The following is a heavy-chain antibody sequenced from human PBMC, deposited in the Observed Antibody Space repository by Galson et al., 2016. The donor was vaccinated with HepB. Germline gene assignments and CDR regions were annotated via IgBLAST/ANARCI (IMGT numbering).Heavy chain of an antibody. J-gene: IGHJ3*02. Sequence: SLRLSCAASGFTFSSYGMYWVRQAPGKGLEWVAVIYSGGTTYYADAVKGRFTISRDDSKNTVCLQMNSLRAEDTAVYYCARGIAVITHAFDIWGQGTMVTVSS. CDR2: IYSGGTT. V-gene: IGHV3-53*01. D-gene: IGHD3-16*01. CDR3: ARGIAVITHAFDI. CDR1: GFTFSSYG.